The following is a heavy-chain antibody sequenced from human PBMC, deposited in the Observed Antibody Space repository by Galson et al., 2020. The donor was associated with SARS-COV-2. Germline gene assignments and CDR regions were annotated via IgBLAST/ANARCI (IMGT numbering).Heavy chain of an antibody. CDR3: ARDLVRGVIISMDV. J-gene: IGHJ6*02. V-gene: IGHV4-4*07. D-gene: IGHD3-10*02. CDR2: IYTSGST. Sequence: SETLSLTCTVSGGSISSYYCCCCRQPAAKGLEGRRRIYTSGSTTYNPSPHSRLTMSVDTSKNQFSLELSAVYAADTAVYYCARDLVRGVIISMDVWGQGTTVTVSS. CDR1: GGSISSYY.